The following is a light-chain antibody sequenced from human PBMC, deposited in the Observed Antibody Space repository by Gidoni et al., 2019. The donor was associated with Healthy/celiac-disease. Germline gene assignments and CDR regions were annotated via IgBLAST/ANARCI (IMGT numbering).Light chain of an antibody. CDR2: RNN. CDR3: AAWDDSLNGPV. CDR1: SSNIGSNT. Sequence: SVLTQPPSASGTPGQGVTISCSGSSSNIGSNTVNWYQQLPGTAPKLLIYRNNQRPPGVPDRFSGSKSGTSASLAISGLQSEDEADYYCAAWDDSLNGPVFGGGTKLTVL. J-gene: IGLJ2*01. V-gene: IGLV1-44*01.